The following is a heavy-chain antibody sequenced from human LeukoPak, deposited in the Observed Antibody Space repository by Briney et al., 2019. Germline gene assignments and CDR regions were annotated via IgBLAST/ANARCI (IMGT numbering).Heavy chain of an antibody. V-gene: IGHV3-41*02. Sequence: GGSLRLSCAASGFTFSSYWMTWVRQAPGKGLEWVANIKPDGSEKYYVDSVKGRFTISRDNSKSMLYLQMDSLKAKDTAMYYCTRRRVVITADDAFDIWGQGTMVTVSS. D-gene: IGHD3-22*01. J-gene: IGHJ3*02. CDR3: TRRRVVITADDAFDI. CDR1: GFTFSSYW. CDR2: IKPDGSEK.